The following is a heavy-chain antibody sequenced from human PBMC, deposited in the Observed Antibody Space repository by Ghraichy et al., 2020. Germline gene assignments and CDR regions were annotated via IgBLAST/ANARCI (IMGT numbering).Heavy chain of an antibody. V-gene: IGHV3-66*01. Sequence: GGSLRLSCSVSGFTVSTKHMSWVRQAPGKGLEWVSVVYSGGDIYYADSVKGRFTISRDNSKNMLYLQMNSLRVEDTAVYYCARAVSWLESPVGYFDLWGRGTLVTVSS. CDR1: GFTVSTKH. D-gene: IGHD5-24*01. J-gene: IGHJ2*01. CDR3: ARAVSWLESPVGYFDL. CDR2: VYSGGDI.